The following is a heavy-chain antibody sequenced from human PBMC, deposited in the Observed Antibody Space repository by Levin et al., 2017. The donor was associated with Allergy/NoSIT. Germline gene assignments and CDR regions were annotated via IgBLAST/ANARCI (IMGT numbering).Heavy chain of an antibody. D-gene: IGHD3-10*01. CDR3: AREQRTWRSPMGIY. J-gene: IGHJ4*02. V-gene: IGHV1-2*02. CDR1: GYTFTGYY. CDR2: INPNSGGT. Sequence: GESLKISCKASGYTFTGYYMHWVRQAPGQGLEWMGWINPNSGGTNYAQKFQGRVTMTRDTSISTAYMELSRLRSDDTAVYYCAREQRTWRSPMGIYWGQGTLVTVSS.